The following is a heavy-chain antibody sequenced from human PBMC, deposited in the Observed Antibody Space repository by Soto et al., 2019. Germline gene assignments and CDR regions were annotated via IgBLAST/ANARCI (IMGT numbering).Heavy chain of an antibody. J-gene: IGHJ4*02. CDR1: GFTVSSNY. CDR3: GRGSRDYSGTLRVGY. V-gene: IGHV3-53*02. Sequence: EVQLVESGGGLIQPGGSLRLSCAASGFTVSSNYMNWVRQAPGKGLEWVSVIYSGGNGYYADSVKGRFTISRDNSKNTLYLQVNGLRGEDTAVYYCGRGSRDYSGTLRVGYWGQGTLVTVSS. D-gene: IGHD3-22*01. CDR2: IYSGGNG.